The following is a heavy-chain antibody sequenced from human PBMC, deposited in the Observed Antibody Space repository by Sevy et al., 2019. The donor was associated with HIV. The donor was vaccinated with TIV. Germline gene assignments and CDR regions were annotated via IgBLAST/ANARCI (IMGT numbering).Heavy chain of an antibody. Sequence: SETLSLTCTVSGDSISSYYWSWIRQPPGKGLEWMGYIYYSGSTNYNPSLKSRVTISVDTSKNQFSLKLSSVTAADTAVYYCARDLFYGDPTSWGQGTLVTVSS. D-gene: IGHD4-17*01. CDR3: ARDLFYGDPTS. J-gene: IGHJ4*02. CDR1: GDSISSYY. CDR2: IYYSGST. V-gene: IGHV4-59*01.